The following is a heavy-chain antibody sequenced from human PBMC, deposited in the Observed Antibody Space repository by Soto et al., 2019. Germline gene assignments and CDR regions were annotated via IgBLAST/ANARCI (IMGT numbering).Heavy chain of an antibody. CDR1: GHTFSSYA. D-gene: IGHD3-16*02. V-gene: IGHV3-23*01. CDR3: AKDSCVNDY. J-gene: IGHJ4*02. CDR2: ISGSGGST. Sequence: GGALSLSCAASGHTFSSYAMSGVRQAPGKGLEWVSAISGSGGSTYYADSVKGRFTISRDNSKNTLYLQMNSLRAEDTAVYYCAKDSCVNDYWGQGTLVTVSS.